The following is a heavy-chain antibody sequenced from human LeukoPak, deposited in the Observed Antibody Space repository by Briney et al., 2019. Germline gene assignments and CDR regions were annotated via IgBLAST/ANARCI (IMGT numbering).Heavy chain of an antibody. Sequence: GGSLRLSCAASGFSFSDHWMTWVRQAPGKGLVWVANIKQDGSEEYYADSVKGRFTISRDNAKNSLYLQMNSLRADDTALFYCAKGHSDYGTGFDCWGQGALVTVSS. CDR2: IKQDGSEE. J-gene: IGHJ4*02. CDR3: AKGHSDYGTGFDC. D-gene: IGHD4/OR15-4a*01. V-gene: IGHV3-7*05. CDR1: GFSFSDHW.